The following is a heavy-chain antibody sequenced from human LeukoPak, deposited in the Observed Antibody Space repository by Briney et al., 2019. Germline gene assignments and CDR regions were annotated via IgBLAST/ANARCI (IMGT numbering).Heavy chain of an antibody. CDR2: IYYSGST. V-gene: IGHV4-59*08. CDR3: ARLKWGPTGLDY. J-gene: IGHJ4*02. CDR1: GVSFTTYY. Sequence: PSETLSLTCSVAGVSFTTYYWTWIRQSPGKGLEWIGYIYYSGSTNYNPSLKSRVSLSVDRSKMQFSLRLTSVTAADTAVYFCARLKWGPTGLDYWGPGTTVTVS. D-gene: IGHD7-27*01.